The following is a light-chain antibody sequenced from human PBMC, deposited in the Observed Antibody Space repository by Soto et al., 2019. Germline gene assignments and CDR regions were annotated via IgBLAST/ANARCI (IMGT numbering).Light chain of an antibody. Sequence: AVSLFPKERATLSCRASQSVSSTYVAWYQQKSGQAPGLLIYGASSRATGIPDRFSGSGSGTDFTLSSSRLAPEEFAVYYCVPSDLSWTFSQGTNVDIK. CDR2: GAS. CDR1: QSVSSTY. V-gene: IGKV3-20*01. CDR3: VPSDLSWT. J-gene: IGKJ1*01.